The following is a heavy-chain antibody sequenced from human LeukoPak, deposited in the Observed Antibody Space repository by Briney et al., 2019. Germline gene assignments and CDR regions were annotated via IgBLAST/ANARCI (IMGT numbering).Heavy chain of an antibody. J-gene: IGHJ3*02. CDR2: ISSSSDYI. CDR3: AREVPAAMSGFDI. V-gene: IGHV3-21*01. CDR1: GFTFSTYT. Sequence: PGGSLRLSCEASGFTFSTYTMNWVRQAPGKGLEWVASISSSSDYIYYADPVKARFSISRDNAKKSLNLQMNSLRAEDTAVYYCAREVPAAMSGFDIWGQGTMVTVSS. D-gene: IGHD2-2*01.